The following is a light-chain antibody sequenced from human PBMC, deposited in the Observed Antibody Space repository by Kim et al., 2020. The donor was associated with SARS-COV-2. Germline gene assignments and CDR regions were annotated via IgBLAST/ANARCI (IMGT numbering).Light chain of an antibody. Sequence: AFVGARVTITCRASQGISSYLAWYQQKPGNAPKLLIYAASTLQSGVPSRFSGSGSGTEFTLTISSLQPEDFATYHCQQLNSYPLTFGGGTKVDIK. CDR1: QGISSY. CDR3: QQLNSYPLT. V-gene: IGKV1-9*01. J-gene: IGKJ4*01. CDR2: AAS.